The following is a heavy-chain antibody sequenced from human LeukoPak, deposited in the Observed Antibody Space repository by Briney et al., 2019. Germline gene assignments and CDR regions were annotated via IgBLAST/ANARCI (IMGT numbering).Heavy chain of an antibody. CDR3: ARDQVVVVPAARHYYYYMDV. V-gene: IGHV4-61*02. Sequence: KPSETLSLTCAVSGYSISSGYYWSWIRQPAGKGLEWIGRIYTSGSTNYNPSLKSRVTISVDTSKNQFSLKLSSVTAADTAVYYCARDQVVVVPAARHYYYYMDVWGKGTTVTVSS. CDR1: GYSISSGYY. CDR2: IYTSGST. D-gene: IGHD2-2*01. J-gene: IGHJ6*03.